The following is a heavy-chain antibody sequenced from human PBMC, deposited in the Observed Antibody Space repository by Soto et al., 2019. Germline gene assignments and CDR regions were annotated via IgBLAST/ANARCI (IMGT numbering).Heavy chain of an antibody. CDR1: GFTFSSYA. V-gene: IGHV3-30-3*01. CDR3: ARGCSYDGRDV. D-gene: IGHD3-10*02. Sequence: QVQLVESGGGVVQPGRSLRLSCAASGFTFSSYAMHWVRQAPGKGLEWVAVISYDGSNKYYSDSVKGRFTISRDNSKNTLYLQMNRLRAEDTAVYYCARGCSYDGRDVWGQGTTVTVSS. CDR2: ISYDGSNK. J-gene: IGHJ6*02.